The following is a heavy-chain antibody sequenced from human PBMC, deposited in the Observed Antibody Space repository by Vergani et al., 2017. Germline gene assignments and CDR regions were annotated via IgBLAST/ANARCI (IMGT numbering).Heavy chain of an antibody. CDR2: IKQDGSEK. CDR3: ARAWGGIASTDY. Sequence: EVQLVESGGGLVKPGGSLRLSCAASGFTFSNAWMSWVRQAPGKGLEWVANIKQDGSEKYYVDSVKGRFTISRDNAKNSLYLQMNSLRAEDTAVYYCARAWGGIASTDYWGQGTLVTVSS. CDR1: GFTFSNAW. D-gene: IGHD6-13*01. V-gene: IGHV3-7*03. J-gene: IGHJ4*02.